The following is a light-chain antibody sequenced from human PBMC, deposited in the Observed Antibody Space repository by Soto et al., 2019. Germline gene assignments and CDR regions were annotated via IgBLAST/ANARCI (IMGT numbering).Light chain of an antibody. V-gene: IGKV3-11*01. CDR2: GAF. J-gene: IGKJ4*01. CDR1: PSVTNY. Sequence: EIVLTQSPATLSLSPGERATLSCRASPSVTNYLAWYQQKPGQPPRLLIYGAFNRAAGIPARFSGSGSGTDFTLTVSGLQAEDVAIYYCHQYFRSPLTFGGGTKVEIK. CDR3: HQYFRSPLT.